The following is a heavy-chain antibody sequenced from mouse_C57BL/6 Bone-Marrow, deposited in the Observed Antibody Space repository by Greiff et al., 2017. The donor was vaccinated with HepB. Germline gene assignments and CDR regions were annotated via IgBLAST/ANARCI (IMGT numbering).Heavy chain of an antibody. V-gene: IGHV3-6*01. CDR1: GYSITSGYY. D-gene: IGHD4-1*01. Sequence: EVQLQESGPGLVKPSQSLSLTCSVTGYSITSGYYWNWIRQFPGNKLEWMGYISYDGSNNYNPSLKNRISITRDTSKNQFFLKLNSVTTEDTATYYGARLGRVDYWGQGTTLTVSS. CDR3: ARLGRVDY. J-gene: IGHJ2*01. CDR2: ISYDGSN.